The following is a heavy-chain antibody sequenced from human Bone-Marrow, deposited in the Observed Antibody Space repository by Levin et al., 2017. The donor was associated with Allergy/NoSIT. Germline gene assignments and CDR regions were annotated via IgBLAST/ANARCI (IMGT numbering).Heavy chain of an antibody. CDR2: IKSLSDGGTT. Sequence: GGSLRLSCEASGLAFSHIWMSWVRQAPEKGLEWVGRIKSLSDGGTTDYAAHVKGRFTISRDDAKNSLYLQMNSLESEDTGIYYCTTGNNFSWMDPWGQGTPVIVSS. V-gene: IGHV3-15*01. CDR1: GLAFSHIW. CDR3: TTGNNFSWMDP. J-gene: IGHJ5*02. D-gene: IGHD1-20*01.